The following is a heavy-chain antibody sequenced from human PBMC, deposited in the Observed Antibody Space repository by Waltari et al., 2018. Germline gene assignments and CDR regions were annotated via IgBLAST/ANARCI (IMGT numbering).Heavy chain of an antibody. CDR2: VDPEDGET. J-gene: IGHJ4*02. D-gene: IGHD3-22*01. V-gene: IGHV1-69-2*01. CDR3: ATDPRYYYDSSGYYYDAGY. Sequence: EVQLVQSGAEVKKPGATVKISCKASGYTFTDYYMHWVQQAPGKGLEWMGRVDPEDGETIYAEKFQGRVTITADTSTDTAYMELSSLRSEDTAVYYCATDPRYYYDSSGYYYDAGYWGQGTLVTVSS. CDR1: GYTFTDYY.